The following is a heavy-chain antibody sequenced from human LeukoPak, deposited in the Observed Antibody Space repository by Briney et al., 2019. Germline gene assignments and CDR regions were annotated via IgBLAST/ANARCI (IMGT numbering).Heavy chain of an antibody. D-gene: IGHD3-22*01. J-gene: IGHJ4*02. Sequence: GGSLRLSCAASGFTFSDYYMSWIRQAPGKGLEWVSYISSSGSTIYYADSVKGRFTISRDNAKTSLYLQMNSLRAEDTAVYYCAREQYYYDSSGYLHWGQGTLVTVSS. CDR3: AREQYYYDSSGYLH. CDR2: ISSSGSTI. V-gene: IGHV3-11*01. CDR1: GFTFSDYY.